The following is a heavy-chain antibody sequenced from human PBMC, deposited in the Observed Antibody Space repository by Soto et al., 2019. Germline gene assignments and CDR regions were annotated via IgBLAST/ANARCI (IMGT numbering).Heavy chain of an antibody. Sequence: PGGSLRLSCAASGFTFSNFGMHWVRQAPGKWLEWVTVIWFDGSNEFYADSVKGRFTISRDISKNTLYLQIHSLRAEDTSMYYCARFSEKFAFDYWGQGXRVTVYS. CDR2: IWFDGSNE. CDR1: GFTFSNFG. CDR3: ARFSEKFAFDY. J-gene: IGHJ4*02. V-gene: IGHV3-33*01.